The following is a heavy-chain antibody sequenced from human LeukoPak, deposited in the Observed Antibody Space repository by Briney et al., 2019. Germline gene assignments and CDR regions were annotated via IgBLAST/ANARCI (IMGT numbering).Heavy chain of an antibody. V-gene: IGHV4-59*12. J-gene: IGHJ4*02. D-gene: IGHD4-17*01. Sequence: PSETLSLTCTVSGNSISSYYWSWVRQPAGKGLEWIGYIYHSGSTYYNPSLKSRVTISVDRSKNQFSLKLSSVTAADTAVYYCASAEDYAFDYWGQGTLVTVSS. CDR3: ASAEDYAFDY. CDR2: IYHSGST. CDR1: GNSISSYY.